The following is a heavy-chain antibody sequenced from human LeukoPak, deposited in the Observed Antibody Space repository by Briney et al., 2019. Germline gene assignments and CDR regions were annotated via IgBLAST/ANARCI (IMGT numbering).Heavy chain of an antibody. CDR3: ARVLPIVVVTDGLDVFDI. J-gene: IGHJ3*02. CDR2: IYYSGST. CDR1: GGFISSYD. V-gene: IGHV4-59*01. D-gene: IGHD2-21*02. Sequence: SETLSLTCTISGGFISSYDWSWIRQPPGKGLECIGNIYYSGSTKYNPSLKSRVTISVDTSKNQFSLKLHSVTAADTAVYYCARVLPIVVVTDGLDVFDIWGQGTMVTVSS.